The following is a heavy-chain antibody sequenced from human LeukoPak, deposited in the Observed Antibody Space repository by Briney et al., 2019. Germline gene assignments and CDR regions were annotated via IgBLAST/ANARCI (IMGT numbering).Heavy chain of an antibody. V-gene: IGHV3-9*01. CDR2: ISWNGGSI. J-gene: IGHJ4*02. CDR3: AKDERLRLGELSLFDY. D-gene: IGHD3-16*02. CDR1: GFTFDDYA. Sequence: PGGSLRLSCAASGFTFDDYAMHWVRQAPGKGLEWVSGISWNGGSIGYADSVKGRFTISRDNAKNSLYLQMNSLRAEDTALYYCAKDERLRLGELSLFDYWGQGTLVTVSS.